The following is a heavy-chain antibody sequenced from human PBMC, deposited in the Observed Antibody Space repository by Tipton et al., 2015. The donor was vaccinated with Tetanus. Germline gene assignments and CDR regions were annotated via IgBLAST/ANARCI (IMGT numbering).Heavy chain of an antibody. CDR1: GFTFSSYW. CDR2: INSDGSST. Sequence: SLRLSCAASGFTFSSYWMHWVRQAPGKGLVWVSRINSDGSSTSYADSVKGRFTISRDNAKNTLYLQMNSLRAEDTAVYYCARLSANSYGYPQFDYWGQGTLVTVSS. CDR3: ARLSANSYGYPQFDY. D-gene: IGHD5-18*01. J-gene: IGHJ4*02. V-gene: IGHV3-74*01.